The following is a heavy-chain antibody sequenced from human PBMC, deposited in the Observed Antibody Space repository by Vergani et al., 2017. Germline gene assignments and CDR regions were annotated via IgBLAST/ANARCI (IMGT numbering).Heavy chain of an antibody. CDR3: AKDRGGGWYVVVDY. V-gene: IGHV3-23*01. CDR2: ISGSGGST. J-gene: IGHJ4*02. Sequence: EVQLLESGGGLVQPWGSLRLSCAASGFTLSNYAMSWVRQAPGKGLEWVSAISGSGGSTYYADSVKGRFTISRDNSKNTLYLRMDSLRAEDTAVYYCAKDRGGGWYVVVDYWGQGTLVTVSS. D-gene: IGHD6-19*01. CDR1: GFTLSNYA.